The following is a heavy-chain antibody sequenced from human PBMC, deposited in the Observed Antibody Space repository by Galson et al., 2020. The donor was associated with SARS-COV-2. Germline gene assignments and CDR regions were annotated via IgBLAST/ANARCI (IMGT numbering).Heavy chain of an antibody. J-gene: IGHJ4*02. V-gene: IGHV3-23*01. CDR2: ISGSGGST. CDR3: VVVAATGGFDY. D-gene: IGHD2-15*01. CDR1: GFTFSSYA. Sequence: GGSLRLSCAASGFTFSSYAMSWVRQAPGKGLEWVSAISGSGGSTYYADSVKGRFTISRDNSKNTLYLQMNSLRAEDTAVYTSVVVAATGGFDYWGQGTLVTVSS.